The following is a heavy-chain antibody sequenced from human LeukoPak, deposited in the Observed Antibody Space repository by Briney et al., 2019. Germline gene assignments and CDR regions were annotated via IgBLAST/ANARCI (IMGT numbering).Heavy chain of an antibody. V-gene: IGHV3-48*01. CDR1: GFTFNSYN. Sequence: GGSLRLSCAASGFTFNSYNMNWVRQAPGKRPEWLSYISSSSSIIYYADSVKGRFTISRDNAKNSLYLQMNNLRAEDTAIYFCARNFGYWGQGTLVTVSS. J-gene: IGHJ4*02. CDR3: ARNFGY. CDR2: ISSSSSII. D-gene: IGHD3-10*01.